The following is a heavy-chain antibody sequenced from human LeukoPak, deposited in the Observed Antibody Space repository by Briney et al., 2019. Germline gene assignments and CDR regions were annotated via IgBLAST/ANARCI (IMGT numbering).Heavy chain of an antibody. V-gene: IGHV3-21*01. D-gene: IGHD3-10*02. J-gene: IGHJ6*04. Sequence: PGGSLRLSCTASGFVFSGYDMNWVRQAPGKGLEWVSSISSTGNYIYDAGSVRGRFTISRDNAEKSLSLQMDSLRAEDTAVYYCAELGITMIGGVWGKGTTVTISS. CDR1: GFVFSGYD. CDR2: ISSTGNYI. CDR3: AELGITMIGGV.